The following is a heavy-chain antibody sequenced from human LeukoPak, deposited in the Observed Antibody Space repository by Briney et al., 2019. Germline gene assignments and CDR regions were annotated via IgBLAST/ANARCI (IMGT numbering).Heavy chain of an antibody. D-gene: IGHD2-8*01. CDR1: GFTFDDYA. CDR3: AKDIDLGYCTNGVCFALGFDP. CDR2: ISWNSGSI. Sequence: DRSLRLSCAASGFTFDDYAMHWVRQAPGKGLEWVSGISWNSGSIGYADSVKGRFTISRDNAKNSLYLQMNSLRAEDTALYYCAKDIDLGYCTNGVCFALGFDPWGQGTLVTVSS. V-gene: IGHV3-9*01. J-gene: IGHJ5*02.